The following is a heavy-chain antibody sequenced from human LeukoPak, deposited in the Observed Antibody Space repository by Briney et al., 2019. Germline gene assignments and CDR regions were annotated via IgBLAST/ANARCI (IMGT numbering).Heavy chain of an antibody. V-gene: IGHV3-13*01. D-gene: IGHD3-16*01. CDR1: GFNFKNYD. J-gene: IGHJ4*02. CDR2: IGTVADT. CDR3: ARGWGGHGRSWGALDF. Sequence: GGSLRLPCAASGFNFKNYDFHWVRQVAGKRLEWVAGIGTVADTFYPDSVMGRFTISRENAKNSFYLQMNSLRAGDTAVYYCARGWGGHGRSWGALDFWGQGILVTVSS.